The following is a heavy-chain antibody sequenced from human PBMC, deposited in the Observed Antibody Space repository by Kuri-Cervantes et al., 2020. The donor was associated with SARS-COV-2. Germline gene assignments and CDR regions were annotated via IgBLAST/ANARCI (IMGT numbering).Heavy chain of an antibody. CDR1: GFTFSRYG. V-gene: IGHV3-33*01. CDR3: ARGGLCITIFGVVTNSNYYYYYMDV. D-gene: IGHD3-3*01. CDR2: IWYDGSNK. J-gene: IGHJ6*03. Sequence: GGSRRLSCAASGFTFSRYGIHWVRQAPGKGLEWVAVIWYDGSNKYYADSVKGRFTIYRDNSKNTLYLQMNCLRAADTAVYYCARGGLCITIFGVVTNSNYYYYYMDVWGKGTTVTVSS.